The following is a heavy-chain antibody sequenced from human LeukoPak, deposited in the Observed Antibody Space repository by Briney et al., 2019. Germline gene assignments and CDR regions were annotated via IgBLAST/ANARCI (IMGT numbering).Heavy chain of an antibody. D-gene: IGHD6-19*01. J-gene: IGHJ4*02. CDR3: ARGAIAVARGVDY. CDR1: GGSFRGYY. V-gene: IGHV4-34*01. Sequence: SETLSLTCAVYGGSFRGYYWSWIRQPPGKGLEWIGEINHSGSTNYNPSLKSRVTISVDTSKNQFSLKLSSVTAADTAVYYCARGAIAVARGVDYWGQGTLVTVSS. CDR2: INHSGST.